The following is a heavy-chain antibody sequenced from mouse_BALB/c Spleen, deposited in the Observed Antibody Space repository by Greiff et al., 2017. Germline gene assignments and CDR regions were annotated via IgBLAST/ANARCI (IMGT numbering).Heavy chain of an antibody. CDR1: GDSITSGY. CDR2: ISYSGST. J-gene: IGHJ4*01. Sequence: EVQLQESGPSLVKPSQTLSLTCSVTGDSITSGYWNWIRKFPGNKLEYMGYISYSGSTYYNPSLKSRISITRDTSKNQYYLQLNSVTTEDTATYYCARRQLGQRGYYAMDYWGQGTSVTVSS. D-gene: IGHD3-2*01. CDR3: ARRQLGQRGYYAMDY. V-gene: IGHV3-8*02.